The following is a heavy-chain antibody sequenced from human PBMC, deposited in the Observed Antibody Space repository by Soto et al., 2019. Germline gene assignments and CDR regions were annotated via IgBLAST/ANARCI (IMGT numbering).Heavy chain of an antibody. V-gene: IGHV3-21*01. CDR3: ARDSSFTDCSGCSCYPEYFQH. D-gene: IGHD2-15*01. Sequence: GSLRLSCAASGFTFSSYSMNWVRQAPGKGLEWVSSISSSSSYIYYADSVKGRFTISRDNAKNSLYLQMNSLRAEDTAVYYCARDSSFTDCSGCSCYPEYFQHWGQGTLVTVSS. CDR2: ISSSSSYI. CDR1: GFTFSSYS. J-gene: IGHJ1*01.